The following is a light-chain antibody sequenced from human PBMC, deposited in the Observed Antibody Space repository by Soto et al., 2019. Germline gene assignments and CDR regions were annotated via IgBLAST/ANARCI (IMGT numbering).Light chain of an antibody. J-gene: IGKJ3*01. CDR3: QKYFSVPPT. CDR2: AAS. V-gene: IGKV1-27*01. Sequence: DIQMTQSPSSLSASVGDRVTISCRASQGIRNSLAWYQQRPGKVPKLLIYAASTLVSGVPSRFSGSGSETDFTLTISRLQPEDVATYYCQKYFSVPPTFGPGTKVDIK. CDR1: QGIRNS.